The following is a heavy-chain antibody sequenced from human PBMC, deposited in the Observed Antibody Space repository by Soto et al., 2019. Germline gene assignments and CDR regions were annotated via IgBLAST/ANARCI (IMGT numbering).Heavy chain of an antibody. Sequence: SVKVSCKASGGTFSSYAISWVRQAPGQGLEWMGGIIPIFGTANYAQKFQGRVTITADESTSTAYMELSSLRSEDTAVYYCASAPFVPDTYYYDSTVFDPWGQGTLVTVSS. D-gene: IGHD3-22*01. CDR3: ASAPFVPDTYYYDSTVFDP. CDR1: GGTFSSYA. V-gene: IGHV1-69*13. CDR2: IIPIFGTA. J-gene: IGHJ5*02.